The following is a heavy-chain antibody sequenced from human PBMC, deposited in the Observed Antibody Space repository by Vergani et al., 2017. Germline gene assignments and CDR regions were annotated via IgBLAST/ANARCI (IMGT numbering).Heavy chain of an antibody. CDR2: ISGSGGST. V-gene: IGHV3-23*01. J-gene: IGHJ4*02. CDR1: GFTFSSYA. CDR3: AKAIRYSSSWYSFDD. D-gene: IGHD6-13*01. Sequence: EVQLLESGGGLVQPGGSLRLSCAASGFTFSSYAKSWVRQAPGKGLEWVSAISGSGGSTYYADAVKGRFTISRDNSKNTLYLQMNSLRAEDTAVYYCAKAIRYSSSWYSFDDWGQGTLVTGSS.